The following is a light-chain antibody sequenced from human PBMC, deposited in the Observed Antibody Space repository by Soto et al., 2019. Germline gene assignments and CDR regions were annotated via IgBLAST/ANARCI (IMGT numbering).Light chain of an antibody. CDR1: SSDVGGYNF. CDR3: SSFGGGNKVL. J-gene: IGLJ3*02. V-gene: IGLV2-8*01. CDR2: EVT. Sequence: QSALTQPPSASGSPGQSVTISCTGTSSDVGGYNFVSWYQQHPGKVPKPVIYEVTKRPSGVPDRFSGSKSGNTASLTVSGLLPDDEAHYYCSSFGGGNKVLFGGGTKLTVL.